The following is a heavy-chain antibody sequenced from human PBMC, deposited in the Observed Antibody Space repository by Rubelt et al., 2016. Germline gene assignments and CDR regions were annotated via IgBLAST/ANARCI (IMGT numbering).Heavy chain of an antibody. CDR2: INDGGST. Sequence: QVQLQQWGAGLLKPSETLSLTCAVYGGSVSGYYWTWIRQPPGKGLEWIGEINDGGSTNYKSSPTGRVTISVETSKNQFSLRLGSVTAADTAVYYCARAASSYGGNPLFDNWGQGTLVTVSS. CDR1: GGSVSGYY. J-gene: IGHJ4*02. D-gene: IGHD4-23*01. CDR3: ARAASSYGGNPLFDN. V-gene: IGHV4-34*01.